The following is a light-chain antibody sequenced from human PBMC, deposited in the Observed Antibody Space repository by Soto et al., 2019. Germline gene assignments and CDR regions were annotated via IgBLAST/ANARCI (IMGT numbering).Light chain of an antibody. CDR3: CSYSGSDSLL. V-gene: IGLV2-11*01. CDR2: DVS. Sequence: QSVLTQPRSVSGSPGESVTISCSGTSSDVGSYNYVSWYQQHPGKTPKVMIYDVSERPSEVPVRFSGSKSGNTASLTISGLQAEDEAEYFCCSYSGSDSLLFGGGTKLTVL. CDR1: SSDVGSYNY. J-gene: IGLJ2*01.